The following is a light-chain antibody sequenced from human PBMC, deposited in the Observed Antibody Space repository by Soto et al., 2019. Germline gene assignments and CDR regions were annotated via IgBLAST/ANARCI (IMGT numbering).Light chain of an antibody. CDR2: DVN. CDR3: CSYAGRYTYV. CDR1: NSDVGGYNF. V-gene: IGLV2-11*01. J-gene: IGLJ1*01. Sequence: QSALTQPRPVSGSPGQSVNISCAGTNSDVGGYNFVSWYLQHPGKAPKLMLYDVNKRPSGVPDRFSGSKSGNTASLTISGLRAEDEADYYCCSYAGRYTYVFGTGTKLTVL.